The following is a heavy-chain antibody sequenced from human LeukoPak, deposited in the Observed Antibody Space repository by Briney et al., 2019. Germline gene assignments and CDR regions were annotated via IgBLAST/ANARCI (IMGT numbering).Heavy chain of an antibody. J-gene: IGHJ3*02. CDR2: IYPGDSDT. CDR1: GYSFTSYW. V-gene: IGHV5-51*01. D-gene: IGHD3-22*01. Sequence: PGESLQISCKGSGYSFTSYWIGWVRQMPGKGLEWMGIIYPGDSDTRYSPSFQGQVTISADKSISTAYLQWSSLKASDTAMYYCARVTYYYDSSGYNDAFDIWGQGTMVTVSS. CDR3: ARVTYYYDSSGYNDAFDI.